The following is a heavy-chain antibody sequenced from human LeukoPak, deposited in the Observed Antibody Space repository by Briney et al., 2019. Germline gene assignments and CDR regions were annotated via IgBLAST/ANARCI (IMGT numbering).Heavy chain of an antibody. V-gene: IGHV4-59*01. CDR2: IYYSGST. D-gene: IGHD1-7*01. J-gene: IGHJ6*02. CDR1: GGSISSYY. Sequence: SETLPLTCTVSGGSISSYYWSWIRQPPGKGLEWIGYIYYSGSTNYNPSLKSRVTISVDTSKNQFSLKLSSVTAADTAVYYCARDNWNYGSSMNVWGQGTTVTVSS. CDR3: ARDNWNYGSSMNV.